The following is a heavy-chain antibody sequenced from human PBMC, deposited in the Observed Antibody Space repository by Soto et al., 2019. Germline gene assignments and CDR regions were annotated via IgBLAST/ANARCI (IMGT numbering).Heavy chain of an antibody. CDR1: GYTFTSYG. D-gene: IGHD3-9*01. J-gene: IGHJ6*02. Sequence: ASVKVSCKASGYTFTSYGISWVRQAPGQGLEWMGWISAYNGNTNYAQKLQGRVTMTTDTSTSTAYMELRSLRSDDTAVYYCARENLTGITIIYYGMDVWCQGTTVTVSS. CDR2: ISAYNGNT. CDR3: ARENLTGITIIYYGMDV. V-gene: IGHV1-18*04.